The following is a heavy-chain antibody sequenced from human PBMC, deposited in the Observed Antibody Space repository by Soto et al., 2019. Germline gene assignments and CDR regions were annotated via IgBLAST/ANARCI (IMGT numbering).Heavy chain of an antibody. V-gene: IGHV1-8*01. J-gene: IGHJ5*02. D-gene: IGHD5-18*01. CDR2: MNPGSGDT. Sequence: GASVKVSCKASGYTFTNNDVSGVRQATGQGLEWMGWMNPGSGDTGYAQKFHGRVTMTRDISIATAYMELNSLTSEDTAIYYCARMESFGSLNWFDPWGQGTLVTVSS. CDR1: GYTFTNND. CDR3: ARMESFGSLNWFDP.